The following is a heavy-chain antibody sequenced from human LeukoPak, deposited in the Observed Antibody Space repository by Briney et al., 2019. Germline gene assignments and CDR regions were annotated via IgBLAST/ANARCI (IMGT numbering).Heavy chain of an antibody. CDR2: ISGSSDYI. V-gene: IGHV3-21*01. Sequence: GGSLRLSCAASGFTFSSYSMNWVRQAPGKGLEWVSSISGSSDYIYYADSVKGRFTISRDNGQNSLYLQMNSLRAEDTAVYYCARQEPQGCSGTSCFAGPVDHWGQGTLVTVSS. CDR1: GFTFSSYS. D-gene: IGHD2-2*01. CDR3: ARQEPQGCSGTSCFAGPVDH. J-gene: IGHJ4*02.